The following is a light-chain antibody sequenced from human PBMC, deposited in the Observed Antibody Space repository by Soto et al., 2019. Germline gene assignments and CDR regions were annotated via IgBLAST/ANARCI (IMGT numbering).Light chain of an antibody. CDR1: QGIRSW. CDR2: DAS. Sequence: DIQMTQSPSSVSASVGDRVTITCRASQGIRSWLAWYQQKPGKAPKLLIYDASSLQSGVPSRFSGSGSGTDFTLTISSLQPEHFATYYCQQANSFPITFGQGTRLEIK. CDR3: QQANSFPIT. J-gene: IGKJ5*01. V-gene: IGKV1D-12*01.